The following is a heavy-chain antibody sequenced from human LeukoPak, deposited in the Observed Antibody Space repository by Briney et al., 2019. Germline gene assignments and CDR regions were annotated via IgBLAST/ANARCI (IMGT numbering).Heavy chain of an antibody. CDR2: IYYSGST. CDR3: ARPNYYPSWFDP. D-gene: IGHD3-10*01. J-gene: IGHJ5*02. CDR1: GGSISSSSYY. V-gene: IGHV4-39*01. Sequence: PSETLSLTCTVSGGSISSSSYYWGWIRQPPGKGLEWIESIYYSGSTYYNPSLKSRVTISVDTSKNQFSLKLSSVTAADTAVYYCARPNYYPSWFDPWGQGTLVTVSS.